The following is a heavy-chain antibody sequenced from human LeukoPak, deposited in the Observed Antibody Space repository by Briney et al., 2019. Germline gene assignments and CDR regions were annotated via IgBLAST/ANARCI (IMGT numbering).Heavy chain of an antibody. CDR3: AREAEDFWSGSTGPFRY. V-gene: IGHV1-69*04. D-gene: IGHD3-3*01. CDR2: IIPILGIA. J-gene: IGHJ4*02. CDR1: GGTFSSYT. Sequence: SVKVTCKASGGTFSSYTISWVRQAPGQGLEWMGRIIPILGIANYAQKFQGRVTITADKSTSTAYMELSSLRSEDTAVYYCAREAEDFWSGSTGPFRYWGQGTLVTVSS.